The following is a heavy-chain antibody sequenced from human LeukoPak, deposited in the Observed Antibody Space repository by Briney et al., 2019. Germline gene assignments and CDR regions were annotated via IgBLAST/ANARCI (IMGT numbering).Heavy chain of an antibody. CDR2: LWYDGSNK. J-gene: IGHJ6*02. CDR3: AKGVVAATNAAYYGMDV. D-gene: IGHD2-15*01. V-gene: IGHV3-33*06. Sequence: PGRSLRLSCAASGFTFSSYGMHWVRRAPGKGLEWAAVLWYDGSNKYYADSVKGRFTISRDNSKNTLYLQMNSLRPEDTAVYYCAKGVVAATNAAYYGMDVWGQGTTVTVSS. CDR1: GFTFSSYG.